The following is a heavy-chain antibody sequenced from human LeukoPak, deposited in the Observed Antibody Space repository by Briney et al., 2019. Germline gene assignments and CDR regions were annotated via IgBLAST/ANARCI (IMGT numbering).Heavy chain of an antibody. Sequence: PSETLSLTCSVSGGSINTLSYYWGWVRQPPGKGLEWIGRIYYNGNADYNPSLKSRVTLIVDTSKNQFSLKVTSLTSADTAVYYCAAYPPVVYRPVDYWGQGTLVTVSS. CDR1: GGSINTLSYY. CDR2: IYYNGNA. D-gene: IGHD2-8*02. J-gene: IGHJ4*02. V-gene: IGHV4-39*01. CDR3: AAYPPVVYRPVDY.